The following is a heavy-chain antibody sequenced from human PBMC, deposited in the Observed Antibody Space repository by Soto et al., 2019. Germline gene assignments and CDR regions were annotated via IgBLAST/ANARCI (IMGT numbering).Heavy chain of an antibody. J-gene: IGHJ4*02. Sequence: GYSLKIACKGAGYSFTSYWIGWVRQMPGKGLEWMGIIYPGDSDTRYSPSFQVQVTISADKSISTAYLQWSSLKASDTAMYYCARGAVEMATEGSSYFDYWGQGTLVTVSS. CDR3: ARGAVEMATEGSSYFDY. CDR1: GYSFTSYW. D-gene: IGHD3-10*01. CDR2: IYPGDSDT. V-gene: IGHV5-51*01.